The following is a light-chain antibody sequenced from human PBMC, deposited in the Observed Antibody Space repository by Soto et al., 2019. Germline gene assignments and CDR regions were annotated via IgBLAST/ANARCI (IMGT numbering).Light chain of an antibody. V-gene: IGKV1-12*01. CDR2: GAF. CDR3: QKYNSAPIT. CDR1: QGISTW. Sequence: DIQMTQYPSSVAAAVVDRVTITCRASQGISTWLAWYQHKPGTAPKLLIFGAFSLQRGVPSRFAGSGSGTDFTLTIKSLQPEDVATYYCQKYNSAPITFGGGTKVDIK. J-gene: IGKJ4*01.